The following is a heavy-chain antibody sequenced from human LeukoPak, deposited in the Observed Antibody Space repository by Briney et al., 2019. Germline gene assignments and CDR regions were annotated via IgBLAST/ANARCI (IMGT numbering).Heavy chain of an antibody. J-gene: IGHJ2*01. Sequence: HSGGSLRLSCAASGFTFSNYAMNWVRQAPGKGLEWVSAFTGSGGSTYYADSVKGRFTISRDNSKNTLFLQMNSLRAEDTAVYYCAKARGSGYYSSFDLWGRGTLVTVSS. CDR3: AKARGSGYYSSFDL. D-gene: IGHD6-19*01. CDR1: GFTFSNYA. V-gene: IGHV3-23*01. CDR2: FTGSGGST.